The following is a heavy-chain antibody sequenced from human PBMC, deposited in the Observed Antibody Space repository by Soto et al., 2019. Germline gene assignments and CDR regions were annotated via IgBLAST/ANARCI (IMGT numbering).Heavy chain of an antibody. V-gene: IGHV3-23*01. CDR3: IPIITPSLGY. J-gene: IGHJ4*02. CDR1: GFTFSTYT. CDR2: ISDNGGTT. Sequence: PGGSLRLSCAASGFTFSTYTMSWVRQAPGKGLEWVSGISDNGGTTYYADSVKGRFTISRDNSKNTLYLQMNSLRAEDTAIYYCIPIITPSLGYWGQGTLVTVSS. D-gene: IGHD3-10*01.